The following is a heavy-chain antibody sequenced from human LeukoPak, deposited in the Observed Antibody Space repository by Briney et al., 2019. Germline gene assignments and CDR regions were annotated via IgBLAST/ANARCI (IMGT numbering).Heavy chain of an antibody. CDR2: INPNDGDT. Sequence: ASVKVSCKASGYTFTDYYMHWVRQAPGQGFEWMGWINPNDGDTNYAQEFQGRVTMTRDTSISTAHMEVSRLRSDDTAVYCCARANFLYCSSSTCLFDYWGQGTLVTVSS. CDR3: ARANFLYCSSSTCLFDY. D-gene: IGHD2-2*01. J-gene: IGHJ4*02. V-gene: IGHV1-2*02. CDR1: GYTFTDYY.